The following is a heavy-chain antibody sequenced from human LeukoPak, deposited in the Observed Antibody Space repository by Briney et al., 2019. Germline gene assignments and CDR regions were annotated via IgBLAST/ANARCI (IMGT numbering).Heavy chain of an antibody. CDR1: GFTFTMFS. J-gene: IGHJ5*02. V-gene: IGHV3-48*01. D-gene: IGHD5-18*01. CDR3: ARVPVGQYSYDS. CDR2: IRGRSDTT. Sequence: GRSLRLSCAASGFTFTMFSMNWLRQAPGKGLEWIAFIRGRSDTTYYADSVQGRFTISRDNAEDSVYLQMNSLRVEDTAVYYCARVPVGQYSYDSWGQGSLVTVSS.